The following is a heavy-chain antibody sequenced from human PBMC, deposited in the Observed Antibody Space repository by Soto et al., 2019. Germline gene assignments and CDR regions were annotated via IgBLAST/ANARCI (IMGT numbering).Heavy chain of an antibody. D-gene: IGHD3-10*01. Sequence: GGSLRLSCAASGFTFSDYYMSWIRQAPGKGLEWVSYISSSGSTIYYADSVKGRSTISRDNAKNSLYLQMNSLRAEDTAVYYCARVRYYGSGSSINWFDPWGQGTLVTVSS. CDR3: ARVRYYGSGSSINWFDP. J-gene: IGHJ5*02. V-gene: IGHV3-11*01. CDR1: GFTFSDYY. CDR2: ISSSGSTI.